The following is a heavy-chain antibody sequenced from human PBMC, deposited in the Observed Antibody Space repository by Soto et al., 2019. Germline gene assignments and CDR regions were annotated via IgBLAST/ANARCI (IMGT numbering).Heavy chain of an antibody. CDR2: MSYDGTNK. D-gene: IGHD3-16*01. CDR3: ASDGGAY. CDR1: GFTFSNYA. Sequence: QVQLVESGGGVVQPGRSLRLSCAASGFTFSNYAMHWVRRAPGKGLEWMAVMSYDGTNKYYADSVKGLFTISRDNSKNTLYLQMNSMRPEDTALYYCASDGGAYWGQGTLVIVSS. V-gene: IGHV3-30-3*01. J-gene: IGHJ4*02.